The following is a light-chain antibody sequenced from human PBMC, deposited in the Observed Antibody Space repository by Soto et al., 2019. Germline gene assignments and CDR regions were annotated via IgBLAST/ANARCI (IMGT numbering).Light chain of an antibody. CDR1: RDISDS. CDR3: QHLNAFPHVT. J-gene: IGKJ3*01. V-gene: IGKV1-9*01. CDR2: AAS. Sequence: IQLTQSPSSLSASIGDRVTITCRASRDISDSLAWYQQEPGKAPKLLIFAASSLHIGVPSRFSGSVSGTIFTLPISSLQPEDFATHYCQHLNAFPHVTFGPGTKVEIK.